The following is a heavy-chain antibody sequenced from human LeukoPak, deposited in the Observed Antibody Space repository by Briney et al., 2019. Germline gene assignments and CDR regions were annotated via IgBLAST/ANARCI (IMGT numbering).Heavy chain of an antibody. V-gene: IGHV3-23*01. CDR2: IIGYSGST. J-gene: IGHJ1*01. CDR3: AKEARDVGALGEFFRH. Sequence: GGSLRLSCEASGFIFTSYAMNWVRQTPGKGLEWVSGIIGYSGSTEYADAVKGRFVISRDNSKNMLHLQMNSLKSEDTAVYYCAKEARDVGALGEFFRHWGQGTLVIVSS. D-gene: IGHD1-26*01. CDR1: GFIFTSYA.